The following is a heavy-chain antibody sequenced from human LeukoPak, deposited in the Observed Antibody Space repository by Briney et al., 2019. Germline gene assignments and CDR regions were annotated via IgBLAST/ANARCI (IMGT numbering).Heavy chain of an antibody. D-gene: IGHD1-26*01. Sequence: GGSLRLSCAASGFTFSSYWMHWVRQVPGKGLVWVSRINGDGSSTNYADSVKGRFTISRDNTKNTLYLQMNSLRAEDTAVYSCTRCYSDSWHSFFGPWGQGTLVTVSS. CDR2: INGDGSST. CDR1: GFTFSSYW. CDR3: TRCYSDSWHSFFGP. V-gene: IGHV3-74*01. J-gene: IGHJ5*02.